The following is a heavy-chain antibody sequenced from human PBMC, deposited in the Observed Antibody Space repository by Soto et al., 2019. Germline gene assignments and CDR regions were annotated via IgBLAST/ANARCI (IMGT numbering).Heavy chain of an antibody. D-gene: IGHD3-22*01. CDR2: SYHSGST. V-gene: IGHV4-30-2*01. CDR1: GGSISSGDYA. Sequence: QLQLQESGSGLVKPSQTLSLTCAVSGGSISSGDYAWSWIRQPPGKGLEWIGYSYHSGSTYYTPSLRSRVIISLDRSKNQFSLKLNSVTAADTAVYYCARALSDYYDSSGFQTNWFDPWGQGTLVTVSS. J-gene: IGHJ5*02. CDR3: ARALSDYYDSSGFQTNWFDP.